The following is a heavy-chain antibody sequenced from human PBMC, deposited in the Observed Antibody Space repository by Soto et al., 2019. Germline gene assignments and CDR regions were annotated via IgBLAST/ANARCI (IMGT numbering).Heavy chain of an antibody. CDR3: ARGITMVRGPNWFDP. V-gene: IGHV4-61*01. J-gene: IGHJ5*02. Sequence: PSETLSLTCTVSGGSVSSGSYYWSWIRQPPGKGLEWIGYIYYSGSTNYNPSLKSRVTISVDTSKNQFSLKLSSVTAADTAVYYCARGITMVRGPNWFDPWGQGTLVTVLL. CDR2: IYYSGST. CDR1: GGSVSSGSYY. D-gene: IGHD3-10*01.